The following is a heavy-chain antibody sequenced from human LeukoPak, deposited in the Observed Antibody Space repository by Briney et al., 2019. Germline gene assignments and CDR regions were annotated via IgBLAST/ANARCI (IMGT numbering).Heavy chain of an antibody. V-gene: IGHV3-23*01. Sequence: GGSLRLSCAASGFTFSSYAMSWVRQTPGKGLEWVSAISGSGGSTYYADSVKGRFTISRDNSKNTLYLQMNSLRAEDTAVYYCAKDPPRYYYDSSGYPDYWGQGTLVTVSS. CDR1: GFTFSSYA. CDR2: ISGSGGST. D-gene: IGHD3-22*01. CDR3: AKDPPRYYYDSSGYPDY. J-gene: IGHJ4*02.